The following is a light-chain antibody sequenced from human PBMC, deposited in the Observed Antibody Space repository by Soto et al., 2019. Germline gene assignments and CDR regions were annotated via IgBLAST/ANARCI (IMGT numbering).Light chain of an antibody. CDR3: QQYGSSPIS. CDR1: QSVINNY. CDR2: GAS. J-gene: IGKJ5*01. Sequence: EIVLTQSPGTLSLSPGERGTLPCRASQSVINNYLAWYQQKPGQAPRLLIYGASSRATGIPERFSGSGSGTKFTLTISRLAPEDFSVYYCQQYGSSPISFGQGTRLEIK. V-gene: IGKV3-20*01.